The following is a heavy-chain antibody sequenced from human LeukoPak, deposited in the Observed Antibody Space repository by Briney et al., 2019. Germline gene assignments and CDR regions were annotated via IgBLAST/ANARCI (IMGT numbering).Heavy chain of an antibody. CDR3: ARSYSSSRGTFDY. V-gene: IGHV3-7*04. Sequence: PGGSLRLSCAASGFTFSSYWMSWVRQAPGKGLEWVANIKQDGSEKYYVDSVKGRFTISRDNAKNSLYLQMSSLRGEDTAVYYCARSYSSSRGTFDYWGQGTLVTVSS. J-gene: IGHJ4*02. D-gene: IGHD6-6*01. CDR2: IKQDGSEK. CDR1: GFTFSSYW.